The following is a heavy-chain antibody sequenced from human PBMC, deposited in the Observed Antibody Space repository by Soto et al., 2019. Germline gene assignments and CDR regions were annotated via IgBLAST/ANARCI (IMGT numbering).Heavy chain of an antibody. Sequence: EVQLVESGGGLVQPGGSLRLSCAASGFTFSSYSMNWVRQAPGKGLEWVSYISSSSSTIYYADSVKGRFTISRDNAKNSLYLQMNSLRDEDTAVYYCARVGEPGLVVSTYYYYGRDVWGQGTTVTVSS. CDR2: ISSSSSTI. CDR3: ARVGEPGLVVSTYYYYGRDV. J-gene: IGHJ6*02. D-gene: IGHD3-10*01. V-gene: IGHV3-48*02. CDR1: GFTFSSYS.